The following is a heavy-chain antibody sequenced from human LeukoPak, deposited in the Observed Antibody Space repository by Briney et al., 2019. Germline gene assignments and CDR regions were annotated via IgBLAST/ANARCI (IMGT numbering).Heavy chain of an antibody. CDR1: GFTFSSYS. CDR3: ARRLGYCSSTSCYTPRYFDY. Sequence: PGGSLRLSCAASGFTFSSYSMNWVRQAPGKGLEWVSSISSSSSYIYYADSVKGRFTISRHNAKNSLYLQMNRLRAEDTAVYYCARRLGYCSSTSCYTPRYFDYWGQGTLVTVSS. D-gene: IGHD2-2*02. J-gene: IGHJ4*02. V-gene: IGHV3-21*01. CDR2: ISSSSSYI.